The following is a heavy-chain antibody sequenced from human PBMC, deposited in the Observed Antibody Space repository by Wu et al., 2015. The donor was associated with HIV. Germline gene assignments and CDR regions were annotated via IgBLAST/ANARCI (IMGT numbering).Heavy chain of an antibody. J-gene: IGHJ3*02. V-gene: IGHV1-46*01. CDR1: GYTFTSYG. Sequence: QVQLVQSGAEVKTPGASVKVSCKASGYTFTSYGISWVRQAPGQGLEWMGRIHPSGGVTLYAQKFQGRITLTRDTSTSTVYMDLSSLRSEDTALYYCARDQAGQRNDAFDIWGRGTMVTVSS. CDR3: ARDQAGQRNDAFDI. D-gene: IGHD6-25*01. CDR2: IHPSGGVT.